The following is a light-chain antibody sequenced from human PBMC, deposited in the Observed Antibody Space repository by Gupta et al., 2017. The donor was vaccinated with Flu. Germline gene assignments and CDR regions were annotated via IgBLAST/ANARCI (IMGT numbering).Light chain of an antibody. CDR1: SSDVGTYNR. CDR2: EIS. J-gene: IGLJ1*01. Sequence: QSALTQPPSVSASPGQSVTIDCTGTSSDVGTYNRVSWYQQPTGTAPKPMIYEISNRPSGVPDRFSGSKSGNTASLTISGLQGEDEADYYCSSYTSSSTYVFGTGTKVTVL. V-gene: IGLV2-18*02. CDR3: SSYTSSSTYV.